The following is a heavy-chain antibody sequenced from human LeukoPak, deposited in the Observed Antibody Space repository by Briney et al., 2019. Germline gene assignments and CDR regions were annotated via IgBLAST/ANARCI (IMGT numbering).Heavy chain of an antibody. J-gene: IGHJ4*02. CDR3: ARGWGSGWYLDY. CDR1: GGSVSSNSYY. V-gene: IGHV4-39*01. D-gene: IGHD6-19*01. Sequence: SETLSLTCTVSGGSVSSNSYYWGWIRQPPGKGLEWIGTIYYSGNTYYNPSLKSRVTISVDTSKDQFSLKLTSVTAADTAVYYCARGWGSGWYLDYWGQGTLVTVSS. CDR2: IYYSGNT.